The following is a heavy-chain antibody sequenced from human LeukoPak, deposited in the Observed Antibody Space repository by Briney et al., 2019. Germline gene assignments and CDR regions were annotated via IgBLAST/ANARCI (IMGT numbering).Heavy chain of an antibody. CDR3: ARWKMELQRNAFDF. V-gene: IGHV3-7*01. CDR1: GFTFRTYW. Sequence: GGFLRLSCAASGFTFRTYWMSWIRQAPGKEPEWVADINQDGSEEYYLQSVRGRFTVSRDNAQNAVFLQMTNLRADDTAVYYCARWKMELQRNAFDFWGQGTVVTVSS. J-gene: IGHJ3*01. D-gene: IGHD1-26*01. CDR2: INQDGSEE.